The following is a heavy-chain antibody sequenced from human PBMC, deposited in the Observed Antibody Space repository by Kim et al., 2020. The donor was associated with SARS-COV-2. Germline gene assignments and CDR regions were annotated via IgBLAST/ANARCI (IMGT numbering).Heavy chain of an antibody. V-gene: IGHV3-11*01. CDR2: ISASGDI. CDR1: GFTFADYN. J-gene: IGHJ4*02. CDR3: AEGLRWHDY. D-gene: IGHD3-16*01. Sequence: GGSLRLSCAASGFTFADYNMNWIRQPPGKGLEWISYISASGDISYADSVGGRFTISRDNTKNSLYLHMSSLRAEDTAVYYCAEGLRWHDYWGQGTLVAVSS.